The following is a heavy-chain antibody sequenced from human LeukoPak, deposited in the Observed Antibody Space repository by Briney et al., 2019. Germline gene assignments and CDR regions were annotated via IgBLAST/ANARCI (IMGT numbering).Heavy chain of an antibody. CDR2: IIPIFGTA. D-gene: IGHD2-15*01. Sequence: SVKGSCKGSGGTFSSYAISWVRHAPGQGLEWMGGIIPIFGTANYAQKFQGRVTITTDESTSTAYMELSSLRSEDTAVYYCAREDIVVVVAAPLWGQGTLVTVSS. J-gene: IGHJ4*02. CDR1: GGTFSSYA. CDR3: AREDIVVVVAAPL. V-gene: IGHV1-69*05.